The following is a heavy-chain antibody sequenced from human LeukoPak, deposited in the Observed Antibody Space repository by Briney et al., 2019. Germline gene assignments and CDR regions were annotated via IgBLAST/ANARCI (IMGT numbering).Heavy chain of an antibody. CDR2: IGGSGDST. D-gene: IGHD6-6*01. V-gene: IGHV3-23*01. Sequence: GGSLRLSCAASGFTFSSLAMSWVRQAPGKGLAWVSAIGGSGDSTYYADSVKGRFTISRDNSKNTLYLQMNSLRAEDTAVYYCARVLAARPGYYGMDVWGQGTTVTVSS. CDR3: ARVLAARPGYYGMDV. J-gene: IGHJ6*02. CDR1: GFTFSSLA.